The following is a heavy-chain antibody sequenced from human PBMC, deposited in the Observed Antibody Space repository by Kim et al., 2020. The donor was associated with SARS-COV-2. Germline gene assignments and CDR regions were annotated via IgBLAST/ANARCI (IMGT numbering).Heavy chain of an antibody. CDR3: AREATAYCGGDCYPDY. CDR2: IWYDGSNK. D-gene: IGHD2-21*02. CDR1: GFTFSSYG. Sequence: GGSLRLSCAASGFTFSSYGMHWVRQAPGKGLEWVAVIWYDGSNKYYADSVKGRFTISRDNSKNTLYLQMNSLRAEDTAVYYCAREATAYCGGDCYPDYWGQGTLVTVSS. J-gene: IGHJ4*02. V-gene: IGHV3-33*01.